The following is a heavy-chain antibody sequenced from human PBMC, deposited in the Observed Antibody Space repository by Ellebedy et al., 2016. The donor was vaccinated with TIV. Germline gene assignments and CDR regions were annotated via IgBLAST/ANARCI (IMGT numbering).Heavy chain of an antibody. CDR2: ISSNGRHI. V-gene: IGHV3-21*01. CDR1: GFIFSTYT. Sequence: PGGSLRLSCAASGFIFSTYTMNWVRQAPGKGLEWVSSISSNGRHIYYADSVRARFAISRDNAGGSLWLQMTSLRAEDTALYYCAREFDIGQPSAFDYWGQGILVTVSS. D-gene: IGHD2-15*01. CDR3: AREFDIGQPSAFDY. J-gene: IGHJ4*02.